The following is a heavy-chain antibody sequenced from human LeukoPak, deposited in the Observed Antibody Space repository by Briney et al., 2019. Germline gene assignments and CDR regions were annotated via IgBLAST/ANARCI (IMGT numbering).Heavy chain of an antibody. J-gene: IGHJ5*02. Sequence: GGSLRLSCAASGFTFSSYAMHWVRQAPGKGLEWVAVISYDGSNKYYADSVKGRFTISRDNSKNTLYLQMNSLRAEDTAVYYCAKELTGTNWFDPWGQGTLVTVSS. CDR1: GFTFSSYA. V-gene: IGHV3-30*04. CDR2: ISYDGSNK. D-gene: IGHD7-27*01. CDR3: AKELTGTNWFDP.